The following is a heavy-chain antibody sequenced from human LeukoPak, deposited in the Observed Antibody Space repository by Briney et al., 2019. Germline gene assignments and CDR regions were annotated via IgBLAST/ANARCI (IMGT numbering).Heavy chain of an antibody. CDR3: ARDRDSSSWVGAGGFDP. Sequence: GGSLRLSCAASGFTFSSYWMSWVRQAPGKGLEWVANIKQDGSEKYYVDSVKGRFTISRDNAKNSLYLQMDSLRAEGTAVYYCARDRDSSSWVGAGGFDPWGQGTLVTVSS. V-gene: IGHV3-7*01. D-gene: IGHD6-13*01. CDR1: GFTFSSYW. CDR2: IKQDGSEK. J-gene: IGHJ5*02.